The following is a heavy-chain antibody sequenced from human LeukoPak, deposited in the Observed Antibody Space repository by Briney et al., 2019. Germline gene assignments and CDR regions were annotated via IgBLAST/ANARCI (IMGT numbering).Heavy chain of an antibody. D-gene: IGHD6-13*01. Sequence: GGSLRLSCAASGFTFSGYWMHWVRQAPGKGLVWVSRINSDGISTSYADSVKGRFTISRDNAKNTLYLQMNSLRAEDSAVYHCARDYSTNPEGADYWGQGTLVTVSS. V-gene: IGHV3-74*01. CDR3: ARDYSTNPEGADY. CDR2: INSDGIST. J-gene: IGHJ4*02. CDR1: GFTFSGYW.